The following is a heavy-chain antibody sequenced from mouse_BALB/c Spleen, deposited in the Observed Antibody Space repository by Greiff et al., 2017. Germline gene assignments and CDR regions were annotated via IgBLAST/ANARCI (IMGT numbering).Heavy chain of an antibody. J-gene: IGHJ3*01. CDR2: IWSGGST. V-gene: IGHV2-4-1*01. Sequence: VQLVESGPGLVQPSQSLSITCTVSGFSLTSYGVHWVRQSPGKGLEWLGVIWSGGSTDYNAAFISRLSISKDNSKSQVFFKMNSLQADDTAIYYCARSNYGSSYWFAYWGQGTLVTVSA. CDR1: GFSLTSYG. CDR3: ARSNYGSSYWFAY. D-gene: IGHD1-1*01.